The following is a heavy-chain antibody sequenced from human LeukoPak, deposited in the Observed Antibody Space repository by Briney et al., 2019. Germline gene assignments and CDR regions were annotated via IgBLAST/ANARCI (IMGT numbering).Heavy chain of an antibody. Sequence: GASVKVSCKASGYTFTSYGISWVRQAPGQGLEWMGWISAYNGNTNYAQKLQGRVTMTTDTSTSTAYMELRSLRSDDTAVYYCARDYYSSGWYYFDYWGQGTLVTVSS. CDR2: ISAYNGNT. D-gene: IGHD6-19*01. J-gene: IGHJ4*02. V-gene: IGHV1-18*01. CDR1: GYTFTSYG. CDR3: ARDYYSSGWYYFDY.